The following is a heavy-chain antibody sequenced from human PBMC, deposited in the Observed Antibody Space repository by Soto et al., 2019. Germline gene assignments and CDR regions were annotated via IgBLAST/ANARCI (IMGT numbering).Heavy chain of an antibody. Sequence: SETLSLTCTVSGGSISSYYWSWIRQPPGKGLEWIGYIYYSGSTNYNPSLKSRVTISVDTSKNQFSLKLSSVTAADTAVYYCARGRWLQLDYWGQGTLVTVSS. J-gene: IGHJ4*02. CDR2: IYYSGST. D-gene: IGHD5-12*01. V-gene: IGHV4-59*01. CDR1: GGSISSYY. CDR3: ARGRWLQLDY.